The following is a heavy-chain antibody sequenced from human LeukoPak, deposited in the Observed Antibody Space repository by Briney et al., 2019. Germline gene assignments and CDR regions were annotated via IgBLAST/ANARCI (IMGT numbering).Heavy chain of an antibody. D-gene: IGHD5-18*01. CDR1: GGSISSYY. V-gene: IGHV4-59*01. CDR2: IYYSGST. Sequence: PSETLSLTCTVSGGSISSYYWSWIRQPPGKGLEWIGYIYYSGSTNYNPSLKSRVTISVDTSKNQFSLKLSSVTAADTAVYYCARGTVTAMAYFDYWGQGTLVTSPQ. CDR3: ARGTVTAMAYFDY. J-gene: IGHJ4*02.